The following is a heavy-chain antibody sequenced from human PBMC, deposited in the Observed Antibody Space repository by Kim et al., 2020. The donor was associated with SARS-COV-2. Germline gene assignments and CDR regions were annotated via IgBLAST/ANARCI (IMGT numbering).Heavy chain of an antibody. CDR1: GDSVSSNSAA. CDR2: TYYRSKWYN. D-gene: IGHD3-3*01. J-gene: IGHJ6*02. Sequence: SQTLSLTCAISGDSVSSNSAAWNWIRQSPSRGLEWLGRTYYRSKWYNDYAVSVKSRITINPDTSKNQFSLQLNSVTPEDTAVYYCAREGYDFWSGYYRPQLYYYYGMDVWGQGTTVTVSS. V-gene: IGHV6-1*01. CDR3: AREGYDFWSGYYRPQLYYYYGMDV.